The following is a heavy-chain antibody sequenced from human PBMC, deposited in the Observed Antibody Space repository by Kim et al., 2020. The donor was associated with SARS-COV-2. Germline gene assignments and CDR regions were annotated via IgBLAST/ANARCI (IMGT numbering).Heavy chain of an antibody. CDR3: ARDAKDEDYVWGSYRYSGGGHGMDV. J-gene: IGHJ6*02. V-gene: IGHV3-21*04. CDR2: ISSSSSYI. CDR1: GFTFSSYS. Sequence: GGSLRLSCAASGFTFSSYSMNWVRQAPGKGLEWVSSISSSSSYIYYADSVKGRFTISRDNAKNSLYLQMNSLRAEDTAVYYCARDAKDEDYVWGSYRYSGGGHGMDVWGQGTTVTVSS. D-gene: IGHD3-16*02.